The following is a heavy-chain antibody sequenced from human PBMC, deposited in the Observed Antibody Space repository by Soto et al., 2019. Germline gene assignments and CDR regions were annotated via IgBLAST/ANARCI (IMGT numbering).Heavy chain of an antibody. CDR2: IYWNDDK. J-gene: IGHJ4*02. CDR3: AHSPPGGYSSGWYPPPSYYLDY. CDR1: GFSLSTSGVG. D-gene: IGHD6-19*01. Sequence: SGPTLVNPTQTLTLTCTFSGFSLSTSGVGVGWIRQPPGKALEWLALIYWNDDKRYSPSLKSRLTITKDTSKNQVVLTMTNMDPVDTATYYCAHSPPGGYSSGWYPPPSYYLDYRGQGTLVTVSS. V-gene: IGHV2-5*01.